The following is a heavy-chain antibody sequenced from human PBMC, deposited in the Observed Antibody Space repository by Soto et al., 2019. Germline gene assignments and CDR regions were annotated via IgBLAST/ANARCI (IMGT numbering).Heavy chain of an antibody. J-gene: IGHJ3*02. CDR3: AGSDILTGYDAFDI. CDR2: FDPEDGET. Sequence: GASVKVSCKVSGYTLTELSMHCVRQAPGKGLEWMGGFDPEDGETIYAQKFQGKVTMTEDTSTDTAYMELSSLRSEDTAVYYCAGSDILTGYDAFDIWGQGTMVTVSS. CDR1: GYTLTELS. V-gene: IGHV1-24*01. D-gene: IGHD3-9*01.